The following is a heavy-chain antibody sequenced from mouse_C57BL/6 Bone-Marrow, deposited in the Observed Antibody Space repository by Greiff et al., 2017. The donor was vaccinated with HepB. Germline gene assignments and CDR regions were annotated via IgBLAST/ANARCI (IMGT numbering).Heavy chain of an antibody. CDR1: EYEFPSHD. CDR3: ARRGLLCSYFDY. V-gene: IGHV5-2*01. J-gene: IGHJ2*01. CDR2: INSDGGST. D-gene: IGHD1-1*02. Sequence: EVMLVESGGGLVQPGESLKLSCESNEYEFPSHDMSWVRKTPEKRLELVADINSDGGSTYYPDTMERRFIISRDNTKKTLYLQMSRLKSEDTALYYCARRGLLCSYFDYGGQGTTLTVSS.